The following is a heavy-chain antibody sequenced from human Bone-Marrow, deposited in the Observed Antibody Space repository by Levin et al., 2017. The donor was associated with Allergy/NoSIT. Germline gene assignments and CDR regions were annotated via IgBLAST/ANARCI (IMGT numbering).Heavy chain of an antibody. J-gene: IGHJ4*02. D-gene: IGHD3-10*01. CDR1: GYILTEIS. CDR2: FDREDGET. V-gene: IGHV1-24*01. Sequence: ASVKVSCKVSGYILTEISIHWVRQAPGKGLEWMGGFDREDGETTYAQKFQGRVTMTEDTSRDTTYMELSSPRPEDTAVYYCATIYEGSGTYYFYFFDHWGQGTLVTVSS. CDR3: ATIYEGSGTYYFYFFDH.